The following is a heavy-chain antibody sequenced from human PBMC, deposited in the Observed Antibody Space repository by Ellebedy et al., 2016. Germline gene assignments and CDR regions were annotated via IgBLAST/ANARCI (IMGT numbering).Heavy chain of an antibody. D-gene: IGHD2-15*01. CDR1: RFIFSDHY. V-gene: IGHV3-72*01. CDR3: APSGGAYGAFDI. CDR2: IKSKTSGGTT. Sequence: GESLKISCTASRFIFSDHYMDWVRQAPGKGLEWVGLIKSKTSGGTTRYAASVKGRFTISRDDSSNSLFLQMNSLKNEDTAVYYCAPSGGAYGAFDIWGQGTMVTVSS. J-gene: IGHJ3*02.